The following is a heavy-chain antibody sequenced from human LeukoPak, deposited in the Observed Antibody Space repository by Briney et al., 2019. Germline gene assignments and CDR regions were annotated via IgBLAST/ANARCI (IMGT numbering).Heavy chain of an antibody. D-gene: IGHD4/OR15-4a*01. Sequence: PGRSLRLSCAASGFTFSSYGMHWVRQAPGKGLEWVAVIWYDGSNKYYAGSVKGRFTISRDNSKNTLYLQMNSLRAEDTAVYYCARENVANPLAGFDPWGQGTLVTVSS. V-gene: IGHV3-33*01. CDR1: GFTFSSYG. J-gene: IGHJ5*02. CDR2: IWYDGSNK. CDR3: ARENVANPLAGFDP.